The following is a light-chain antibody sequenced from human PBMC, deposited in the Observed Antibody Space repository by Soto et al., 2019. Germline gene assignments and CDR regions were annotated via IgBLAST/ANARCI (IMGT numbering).Light chain of an antibody. V-gene: IGLV1-44*01. CDR3: AAWDDSLNGYV. Sequence: QSVLTQPPSASGTTGQRVTISCYGSSSNIGSNTVNWYQQLPGTAPKLLIYSNNQRPSGVPDRFSGSKSGTSASLAISGLQSEDEADYYCAAWDDSLNGYVFGTGTKVTVL. J-gene: IGLJ1*01. CDR1: SSNIGSNT. CDR2: SNN.